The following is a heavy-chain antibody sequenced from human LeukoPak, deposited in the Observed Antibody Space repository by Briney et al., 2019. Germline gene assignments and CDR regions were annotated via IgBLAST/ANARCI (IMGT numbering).Heavy chain of an antibody. D-gene: IGHD6-19*01. CDR1: GFTFSSYS. CDR3: ARDQGTGIAVAGFYYFDY. V-gene: IGHV3-21*01. J-gene: IGHJ4*02. Sequence: GGSLRLSCAASGFTFSSYSMNWVRQAPGKGLEWVSSISSSSSYRYYADSVKGRFTISRDNAKNSLYLQMNSLRAEDTAVYYCARDQGTGIAVAGFYYFDYWGQGTLVTVSS. CDR2: ISSSSSYR.